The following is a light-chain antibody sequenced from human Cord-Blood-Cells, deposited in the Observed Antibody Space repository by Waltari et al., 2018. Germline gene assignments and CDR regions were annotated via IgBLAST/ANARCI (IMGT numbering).Light chain of an antibody. CDR1: QEVVYSSNNKNY. Sequence: DIVMTQSPDSLSLSLGVSATVNCKSTQEVVYSSNNKNYLAWYQQKPGQPPKLLIYWASSRESGVPDRFSGSGSGTDFTLTISSLQAEDVAVYYCQQYYSTPWTFGQGTKVEIK. CDR3: QQYYSTPWT. J-gene: IGKJ1*01. CDR2: WAS. V-gene: IGKV4-1*01.